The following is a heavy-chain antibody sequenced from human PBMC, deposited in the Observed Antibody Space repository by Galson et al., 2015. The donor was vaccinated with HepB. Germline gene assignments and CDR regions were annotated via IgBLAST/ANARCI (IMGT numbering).Heavy chain of an antibody. D-gene: IGHD5-12*01. J-gene: IGHJ6*03. CDR3: ARGVPTTKYHYYYYMDV. V-gene: IGHV1-18*01. Sequence: SVKVTCKASGYTFTSFGISWVRQAPGQGPEWMGWISGYNGNTNYAQKLQGRVTMTTDTSTSTAYMELRSLRSDDTAVYYCARGVPTTKYHYYYYMDVWGKGTTVTVSS. CDR2: ISGYNGNT. CDR1: GYTFTSFG.